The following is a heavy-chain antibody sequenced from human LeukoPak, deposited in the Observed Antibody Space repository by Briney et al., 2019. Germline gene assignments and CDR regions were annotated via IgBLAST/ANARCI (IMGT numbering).Heavy chain of an antibody. CDR3: ARQGPRYSTRSFWYFDF. Sequence: SETLSLTCSVSGGSFNNYWSWIRQPPGKGLEWIGSIYYSGSTNYNPSLKSRVTISVDTSKNQFFLKLNSVTATDTAVYYCARQGPRYSTRSFWYFDFWGRGSLVTVSS. J-gene: IGHJ2*01. D-gene: IGHD2-15*01. V-gene: IGHV4-59*08. CDR1: GGSFNNY. CDR2: IYYSGST.